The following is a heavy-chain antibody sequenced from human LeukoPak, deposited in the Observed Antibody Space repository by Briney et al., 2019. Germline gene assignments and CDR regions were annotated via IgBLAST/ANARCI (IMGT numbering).Heavy chain of an antibody. Sequence: ASVKVSCKASGYTFTGYYMHWVRQAPGQGLEWMGWISAYNGNTNYAQKLQGRVTMTTDTSTSTAYMELRSLRSDDTAVYYCARDRGAGRETTDYWGQGTLVTVSS. CDR3: ARDRGAGRETTDY. J-gene: IGHJ4*02. CDR2: ISAYNGNT. D-gene: IGHD6-19*01. V-gene: IGHV1-18*04. CDR1: GYTFTGYY.